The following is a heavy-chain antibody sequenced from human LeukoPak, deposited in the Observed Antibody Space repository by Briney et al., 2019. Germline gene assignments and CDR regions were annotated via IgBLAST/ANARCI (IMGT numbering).Heavy chain of an antibody. CDR3: ATPRGGVGWYFDL. CDR2: IYHSGST. J-gene: IGHJ2*01. Sequence: SETLSLACTVSGGSISSGGYYWSRIRQPPGKGLEWIGYIYHSGSTYYNPSLKSRVTISVDRSKNQFSLKLSSVTAADTAVYYCATPRGGVGWYFDLWGRGTLVTVSS. D-gene: IGHD3-3*01. V-gene: IGHV4-30-2*01. CDR1: GGSISSGGYY.